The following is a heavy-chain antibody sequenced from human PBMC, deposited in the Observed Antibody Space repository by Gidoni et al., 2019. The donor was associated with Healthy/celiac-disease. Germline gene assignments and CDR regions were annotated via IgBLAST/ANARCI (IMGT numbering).Heavy chain of an antibody. Sequence: QVQLVEFGGGVVQPGRSLSSSWAAGGFTFSRYGMHWVRQAPGKGLEWVAVISYDGSNKYYADSVKGRFTISRDNSKNTLYLQMNSLRAEDTAVYYCAKDAVSYCGGDCYSKDYWGQGTLVTVSS. D-gene: IGHD2-21*01. J-gene: IGHJ4*02. V-gene: IGHV3-30*18. CDR3: AKDAVSYCGGDCYSKDY. CDR1: GFTFSRYG. CDR2: ISYDGSNK.